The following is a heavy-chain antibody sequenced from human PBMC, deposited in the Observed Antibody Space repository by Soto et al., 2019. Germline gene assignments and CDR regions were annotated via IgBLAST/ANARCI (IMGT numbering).Heavy chain of an antibody. CDR2: INSDGSST. D-gene: IGHD3-3*01. CDR1: GFTFSSYW. CDR3: ARDPDYDFWSGSIFRSYYYYGMDV. V-gene: IGHV3-74*01. J-gene: IGHJ6*02. Sequence: EVQLVESGGGLFRPGGSRSLPGPPSGFTFSSYWMHWVRQAQGKGRVWVSRINSDGSSTSYADSVRGRFTISRDNAKNTLYLQMNSLRAEDTAVYYCARDPDYDFWSGSIFRSYYYYGMDVWGQGTTVTVSS.